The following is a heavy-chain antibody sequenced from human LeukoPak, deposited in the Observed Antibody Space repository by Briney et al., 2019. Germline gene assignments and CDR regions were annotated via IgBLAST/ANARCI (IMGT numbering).Heavy chain of an antibody. CDR1: GYTFTSYG. Sequence: GASVKVSCKASGYTFTSYGISWVRQAPGQGLEWMGWISAYNGNTNYAQKLQGRVTMTTDTSTSTDYMELSRLRSEDTAVYYCARDLSVDCSGGSCYYFDYWGQGTLGTVSS. V-gene: IGHV1-18*01. J-gene: IGHJ4*02. D-gene: IGHD2-15*01. CDR2: ISAYNGNT. CDR3: ARDLSVDCSGGSCYYFDY.